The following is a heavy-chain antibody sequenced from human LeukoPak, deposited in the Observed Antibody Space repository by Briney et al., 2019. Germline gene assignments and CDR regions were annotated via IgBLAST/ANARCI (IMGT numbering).Heavy chain of an antibody. V-gene: IGHV3-64*01. CDR1: GFTFSSFA. D-gene: IGHD1-26*01. CDR3: ARGGASDVSYYFDY. CDR2: IRGNGDST. J-gene: IGHJ4*02. Sequence: GGSLRLSCVGSGFTFSSFAMHWVRQAPGKGLEYVSGIRGNGDSTYYANSVKGRFSISRDNSKNTLYLQMGSLRTKDMAVYYCARGGASDVSYYFDYWGQGTLVIVSS.